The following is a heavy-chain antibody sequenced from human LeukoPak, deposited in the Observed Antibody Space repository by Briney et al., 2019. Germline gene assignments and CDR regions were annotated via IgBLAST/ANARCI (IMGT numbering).Heavy chain of an antibody. J-gene: IGHJ3*02. CDR3: AKDQEVVAPPDAFDI. D-gene: IGHD2-15*01. V-gene: IGHV1-8*03. CDR2: MNPNSGNT. CDR1: GYTFTSYD. Sequence: ASVKVSCKASGYTFTSYDINWVRQATGQGLEWMGWMNPNSGNTGYAQKFQGRVTITRNTSISTAYMELSSLRSEDTAVYYCAKDQEVVAPPDAFDIWGQGTMVSVSS.